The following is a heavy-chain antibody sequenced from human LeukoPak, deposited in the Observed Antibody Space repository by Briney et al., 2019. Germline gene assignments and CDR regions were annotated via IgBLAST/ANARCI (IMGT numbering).Heavy chain of an antibody. Sequence: GGSLRLSCAASGFTFSSYSMNWVRQAPGKGLEWVSSISSSSSYIYYADSVKGRFTISRDNAKNSLYLQMNSLRAEDTAAYYCARSEGELDYFDYWGQGTLVTVSS. V-gene: IGHV3-21*01. CDR1: GFTFSSYS. CDR2: ISSSSSYI. CDR3: ARSEGELDYFDY. J-gene: IGHJ4*02. D-gene: IGHD1-26*01.